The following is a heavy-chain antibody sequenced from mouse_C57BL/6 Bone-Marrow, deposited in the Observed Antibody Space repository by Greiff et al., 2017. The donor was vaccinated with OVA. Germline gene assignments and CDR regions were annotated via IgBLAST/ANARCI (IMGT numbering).Heavy chain of an antibody. CDR1: GFTFSSYA. CDR2: ISDGGSYT. D-gene: IGHD2-3*01. J-gene: IGHJ3*01. V-gene: IGHV5-4*01. CDR3: ARDIPPLYDGYYPFAY. Sequence: EVKLMESGGGLVKPGGSLKLSCAASGFTFSSYAMSWVRQTPEKRLEWVATISDGGSYTYYPDNVKGRFTISRDNAKNNLYLQMSHLKSEDTAMYYCARDIPPLYDGYYPFAYWGQGTLVTVSA.